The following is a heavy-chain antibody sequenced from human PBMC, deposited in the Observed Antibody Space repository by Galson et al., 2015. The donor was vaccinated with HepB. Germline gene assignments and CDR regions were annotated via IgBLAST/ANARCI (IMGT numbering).Heavy chain of an antibody. CDR1: GGSISSGGYY. V-gene: IGHV4-31*03. CDR2: IYYSGST. Sequence: TLSLTCTVSGGSISSGGYYWSWIRQHPGKGLEWIGYIYYSGSTYYNPSLKSRVTISVDTSKNQFSLKLSSVTAADTAVYYCAGNSGVVITSGFDYWGQGTLVTVSS. J-gene: IGHJ4*02. CDR3: AGNSGVVITSGFDY. D-gene: IGHD3-3*01.